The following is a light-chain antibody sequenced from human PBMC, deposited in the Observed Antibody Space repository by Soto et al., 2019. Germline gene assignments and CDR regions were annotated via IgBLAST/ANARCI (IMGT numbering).Light chain of an antibody. CDR2: DAS. CDR3: QQSDSTPYT. V-gene: IGKV1-39*01. CDR1: QTISTY. J-gene: IGKJ5*01. Sequence: DIQMTQSPSSLSASVGDRVTITCRASQTISTYLNWYQQKPGKAPRLLIYDASSLLSGVPSRFSGSGSGTDFTLTIASLQPEDFSTYYCQQSDSTPYTFGQGTRLEI.